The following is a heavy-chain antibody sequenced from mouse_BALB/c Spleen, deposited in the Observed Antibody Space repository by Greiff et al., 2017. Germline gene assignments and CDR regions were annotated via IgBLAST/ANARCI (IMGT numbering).Heavy chain of an antibody. CDR3: ASPDYYGSSPGFAY. V-gene: IGHV2-6-7*01. D-gene: IGHD1-1*01. J-gene: IGHJ3*01. Sequence: VQLVESGPGLVAPSQSLSITCTVSGFSLTGYGVNWVRQPPGKGLEWLGMIWGDGSTDYNSALKSRLSISKDNSKSQVFLKMNSLQTDDTARYYCASPDYYGSSPGFAYWGQGTLVTVSA. CDR2: IWGDGST. CDR1: GFSLTGYG.